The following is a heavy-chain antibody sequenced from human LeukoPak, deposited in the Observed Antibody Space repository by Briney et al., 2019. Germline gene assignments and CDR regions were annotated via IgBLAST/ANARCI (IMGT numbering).Heavy chain of an antibody. CDR2: ITYDGNVK. CDR3: VREERKGAAYYLDA. CDR1: GFAFRTYS. V-gene: IGHV3-30-3*01. Sequence: PGGSLKLSCAASGFAFRTYSMHWVRQAPGEGLEWLAVITYDGNVKYYADSVKGRFTVSRDNSKKTLFLQMISLRHEDTAFYYCVREERKGAAYYLDAWGQGTLVTVSS. D-gene: IGHD1-26*01. J-gene: IGHJ4*02.